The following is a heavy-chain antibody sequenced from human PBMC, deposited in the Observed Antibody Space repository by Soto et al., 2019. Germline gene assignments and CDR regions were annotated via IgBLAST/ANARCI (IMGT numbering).Heavy chain of an antibody. V-gene: IGHV1-3*05. CDR3: ESGLGGGASRGDC. D-gene: IGHD3-16*01. Sequence: QVQLVQSGAEEKKPGASVKVSCKASGYTFTSYAMHWVRQAPGQRLEWMGWINAGNGNTKYSQKFQGRVTITRDTAASTTHREVSSLRSEDTAEYYGESGLGGGASRGDCWGQGTLVTVYS. J-gene: IGHJ4*02. CDR1: GYTFTSYA. CDR2: INAGNGNT.